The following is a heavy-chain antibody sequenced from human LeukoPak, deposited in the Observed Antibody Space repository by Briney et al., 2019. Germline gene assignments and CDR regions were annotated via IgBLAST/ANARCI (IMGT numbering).Heavy chain of an antibody. CDR1: GFTVSSNY. CDR2: IHSGGST. J-gene: IGHJ4*02. CDR3: ARDPGYCSEGSCYTLY. V-gene: IGHV3-66*02. D-gene: IGHD2-15*01. Sequence: PGGSLRLSCAVSGFTVSSNYMSWVRQAPGKGLEWVSIIHSGGSTYYADSVKGRFTVSRDNSKNTVYLQMDSLRPEDTAVYYCARDPGYCSEGSCYTLYWGQGTLVTVSS.